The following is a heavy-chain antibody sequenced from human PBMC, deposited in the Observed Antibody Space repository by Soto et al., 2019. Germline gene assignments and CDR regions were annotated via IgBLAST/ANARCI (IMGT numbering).Heavy chain of an antibody. V-gene: IGHV3-64D*08. D-gene: IGHD6-19*01. CDR3: AVVAGSYYLDC. J-gene: IGHJ4*02. Sequence: EVQLVESGGGLVQSGGSLRLSCSASGFTFSSYAMHWVRQAPGKGLEYVSAIKNSGGSTNYADSVKGRFTISRDNSKNTLYLQMSSLRSEDTAVYYCAVVAGSYYLDCWGQGTLVTVSS. CDR2: IKNSGGST. CDR1: GFTFSSYA.